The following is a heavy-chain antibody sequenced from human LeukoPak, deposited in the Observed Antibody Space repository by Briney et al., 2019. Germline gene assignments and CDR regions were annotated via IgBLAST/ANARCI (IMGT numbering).Heavy chain of an antibody. V-gene: IGHV4-4*07. CDR2: IYNSGST. D-gene: IGHD3-22*01. J-gene: IGHJ3*02. CDR3: ARNTQPASIITMIVVGGAFHI. CDR1: GGSISSYY. Sequence: SETLSLTCTVSGGSISSYYWSWIRQPAGKGLEWIGRIYNSGSTNYNPSLKSRVTMSVDTSKNQFSLKLSSVTAADTAVYYCARNTQPASIITMIVVGGAFHIWGQGTMVTVSS.